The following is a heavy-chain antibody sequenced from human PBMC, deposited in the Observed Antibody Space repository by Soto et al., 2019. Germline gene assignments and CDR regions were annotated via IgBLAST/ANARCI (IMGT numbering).Heavy chain of an antibody. CDR1: GGSITDYS. V-gene: IGHV4-4*07. D-gene: IGHD2-21*02. J-gene: IGHJ5*02. CDR2: IFSSGST. CDR3: ARDQGVVVTADNWFDP. Sequence: SETLSLTCTVSGGSITDYSWVWIRQPAGKGLEWIGRIFSSGSTNYNPSLKGRITMSLDTPKNQFSLKLNSATATDTAVYFCARDQGVVVTADNWFDPWGQGILVTVSS.